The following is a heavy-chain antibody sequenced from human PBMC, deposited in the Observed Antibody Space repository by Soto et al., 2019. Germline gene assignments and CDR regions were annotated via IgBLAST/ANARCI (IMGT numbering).Heavy chain of an antibody. CDR2: IYYSGST. D-gene: IGHD5-18*01. J-gene: IGHJ5*02. V-gene: IGHV4-31*03. CDR1: GGSLSSGGYY. Sequence: PSGTPSLSGTVSGGSLSSGGYYWSWILHHPGKGLEWIGYIYYSGSTYYNPSLKSRVTISVDTAKNQFSLKLSAVTAADTTLYYCARVNTGYRYGYDHCFEHWGQTTLVTVSS. CDR3: ARVNTGYRYGYDHCFEH.